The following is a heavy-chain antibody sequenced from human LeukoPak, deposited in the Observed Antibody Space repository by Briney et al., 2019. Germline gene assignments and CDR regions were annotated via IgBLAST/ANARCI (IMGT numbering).Heavy chain of an antibody. CDR2: IIPIFGTA. CDR3: ASFGYDILTGRIGSIDY. D-gene: IGHD3-9*01. CDR1: GGTFSSYA. Sequence: ASVKVSCKASGGTFSSYAISWVRQAPGQGLEWMGGIIPIFGTANYAQKFQGRVTITTDESTSTAYMELSSLRSEGTAVYYCASFGYDILTGRIGSIDYWGQGTLVTVSS. V-gene: IGHV1-69*05. J-gene: IGHJ4*02.